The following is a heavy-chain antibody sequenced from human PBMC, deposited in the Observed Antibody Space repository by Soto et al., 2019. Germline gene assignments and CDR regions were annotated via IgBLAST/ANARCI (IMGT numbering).Heavy chain of an antibody. D-gene: IGHD3-9*01. V-gene: IGHV4-30-4*01. J-gene: IGHJ6*02. CDR1: GGSISSGDYY. CDR2: IYYSGST. Sequence: SETLSLTCTVSGGSISSGDYYWSWIRQPPGKSQEWIGYIYYSGSTYYNPSLKSRVTISLDTSKNQFSLKLSSVTAADTAVYYCARAKDILTGYQYYYYGMDVWGQGTTVT. CDR3: ARAKDILTGYQYYYYGMDV.